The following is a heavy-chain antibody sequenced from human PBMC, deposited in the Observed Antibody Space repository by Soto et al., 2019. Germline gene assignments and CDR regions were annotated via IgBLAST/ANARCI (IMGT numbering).Heavy chain of an antibody. CDR3: ASPTVGAFDI. Sequence: QLQLQESGPGLVKPSETLSLTCSVSGGSISSSNYYWGWIRQPPGKGLEWIGSIYYSGSTSYNSSLKSRVTIHVDTSKNQFSLRLSSVTAADTAVYYCASPTVGAFDIWGQGTMVTVSS. V-gene: IGHV4-39*01. CDR2: IYYSGST. J-gene: IGHJ3*02. D-gene: IGHD1-26*01. CDR1: GGSISSSNYY.